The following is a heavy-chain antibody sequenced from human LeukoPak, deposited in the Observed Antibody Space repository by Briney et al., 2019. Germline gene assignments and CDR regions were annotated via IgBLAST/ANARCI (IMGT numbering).Heavy chain of an antibody. CDR2: IIPILGIA. CDR1: GGTFSSYA. J-gene: IGHJ6*02. D-gene: IGHD5-12*01. CDR3: ARIIRGYGNYYYYYGMDV. Sequence: SVKVSCKASGGTFSSYAISWVRQAPGQGLEWMGRIIPILGIANYAQKFQGRVTITADKSTSTAYMELSSLRSEDTAVYYCARIIRGYGNYYYYYGMDVWGQGTTVTVSS. V-gene: IGHV1-69*04.